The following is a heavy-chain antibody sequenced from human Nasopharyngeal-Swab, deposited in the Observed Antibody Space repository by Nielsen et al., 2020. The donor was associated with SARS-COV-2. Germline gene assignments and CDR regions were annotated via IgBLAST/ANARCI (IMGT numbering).Heavy chain of an antibody. CDR3: ARDSERYSYGYDYYYYGMDV. D-gene: IGHD5-18*01. CDR1: GFTFSDYY. Sequence: SLKISCAASGFTFSDYYMSWLRQAPGKGLEWVSYISSSGSTIYYADSVKGRFTISRDNAKNSLYLQMNSLRAEDTAVYYCARDSERYSYGYDYYYYGMDVWGQGTTVTVSS. V-gene: IGHV3-11*01. CDR2: ISSSGSTI. J-gene: IGHJ6*02.